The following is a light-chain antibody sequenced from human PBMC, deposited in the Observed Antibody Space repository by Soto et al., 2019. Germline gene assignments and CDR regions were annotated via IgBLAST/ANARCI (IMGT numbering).Light chain of an antibody. V-gene: IGKV3-15*01. Sequence: EIVMTQSPATLSVSPGERATLSCRASQSVSTNLAWYQQKPGQAPRLLMYDASTRATGIPARFSGSGSGTEFTLTISSLQSEDFAVYYCHHYNNWPPKYTFGQGTKLEIK. CDR1: QSVSTN. CDR3: HHYNNWPPKYT. CDR2: DAS. J-gene: IGKJ2*01.